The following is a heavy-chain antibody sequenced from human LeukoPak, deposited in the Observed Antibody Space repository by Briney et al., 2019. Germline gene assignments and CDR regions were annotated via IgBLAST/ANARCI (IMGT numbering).Heavy chain of an antibody. CDR2: IYSDGST. V-gene: IGHV3-66*01. CDR3: ARGVLTGYYKREPKYYFHY. Sequence: PGGSLRLSCAASGFTVSSNYMSWVRQAPRKGLEWVSVIYSDGSTYYADSVKGRFTISRDNSKNTLYLQMNSLRAEDTAVYYCARGVLTGYYKREPKYYFHYSGQGTLVTVSS. CDR1: GFTVSSNY. J-gene: IGHJ4*02. D-gene: IGHD3-9*01.